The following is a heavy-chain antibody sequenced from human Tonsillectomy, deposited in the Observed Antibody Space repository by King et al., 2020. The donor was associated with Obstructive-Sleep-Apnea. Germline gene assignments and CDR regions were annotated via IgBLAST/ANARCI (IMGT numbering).Heavy chain of an antibody. V-gene: IGHV4-59*08. CDR1: GGSISSYY. CDR2: IYYSGTT. D-gene: IGHD6-13*01. Sequence: VQLQESGPVLVKPSETLPLTCTVSGGSISSYYWSWIRQPPGKGLEWIGYIYYSGTTSYNPPLQSRVTISVDTSKNQFSLKLSSVTAADPAVYYCARLTYSSSWYYFDYWGQGTLVTVSS. J-gene: IGHJ4*02. CDR3: ARLTYSSSWYYFDY.